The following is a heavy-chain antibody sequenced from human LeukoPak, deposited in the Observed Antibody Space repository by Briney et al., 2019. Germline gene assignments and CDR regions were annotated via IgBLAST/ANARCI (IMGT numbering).Heavy chain of an antibody. V-gene: IGHV4-34*01. CDR3: ARGLHTYY. Sequence: PSETLSLTCAVYGGSFSGYYWSWIRQPPGKGQEWIGEINHSGRTNYNPSLKSRVTISVDTSKNQFSLKLSSVTAAHTPVYYCARGLHTYYWGQGTLVTVSS. D-gene: IGHD4-11*01. J-gene: IGHJ4*02. CDR2: INHSGRT. CDR1: GGSFSGYY.